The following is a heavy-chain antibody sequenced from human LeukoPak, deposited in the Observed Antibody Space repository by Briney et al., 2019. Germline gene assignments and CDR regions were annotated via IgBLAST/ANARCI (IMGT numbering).Heavy chain of an antibody. Sequence: GGSLRLSCAASGFIFSDYYMSWIRQVPGKGLEWVSYTSSSGGATYYAGFVKGRFTISRDNAKNSLYLQMNSLRAEDAAVYYCARDRGITFGGVFDYWGQGTLVTVSS. CDR1: GFIFSDYY. CDR2: TSSSGGAT. J-gene: IGHJ4*02. CDR3: ARDRGITFGGVFDY. V-gene: IGHV3-11*04. D-gene: IGHD3-16*01.